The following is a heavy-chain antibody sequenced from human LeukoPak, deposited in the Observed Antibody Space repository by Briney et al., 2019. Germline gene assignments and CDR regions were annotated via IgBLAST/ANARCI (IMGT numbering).Heavy chain of an antibody. Sequence: SETLSLTCTVSGGSISSYYWSWIRQPAGKGLEWIGRIYTSGSTNYNPSLKSRVTMSVDTSKNQFSLKLSSVTAADTAVYYCARGQDSSSWPYYFDYWGQGTLVTVSS. V-gene: IGHV4-4*07. CDR3: ARGQDSSSWPYYFDY. D-gene: IGHD6-13*01. J-gene: IGHJ4*02. CDR2: IYTSGST. CDR1: GGSISSYY.